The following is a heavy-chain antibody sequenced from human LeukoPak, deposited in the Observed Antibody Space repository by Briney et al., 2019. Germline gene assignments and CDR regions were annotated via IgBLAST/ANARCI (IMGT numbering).Heavy chain of an antibody. CDR3: ARSNSYCNDALP. CDR2: INPNGGGT. J-gene: IGHJ5*02. V-gene: IGHV1-2*02. CDR1: CYSFTFYY. Sequence: GASVKVSFKGSCYSFTFYYIHWEREAPGQGLEWMGWINPNGGGTTYAQKFQVRVTLTRDASISTAYMELSSLRSDDRAVYYCARSNSYCNDALPCGQGTLVTVSS. D-gene: IGHD1-1*01.